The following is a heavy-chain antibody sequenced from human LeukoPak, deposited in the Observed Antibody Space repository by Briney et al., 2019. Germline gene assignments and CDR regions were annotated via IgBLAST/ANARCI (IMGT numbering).Heavy chain of an antibody. CDR2: IYTSGST. D-gene: IGHD3-22*01. J-gene: IGHJ1*01. V-gene: IGHV4-4*07. CDR3: ARGDGGYYDSSGYYSTPEYFQH. CDR1: GGSISSHY. Sequence: SETLSLTCTVSGGSISSHYWSWIRQPAGKGLEWIGRIYTSGSTNYNPSLKSRVTMSVDTSKNQFSLKLSSVTAADTAVYYCARGDGGYYDSSGYYSTPEYFQHWGQGTLVTVSS.